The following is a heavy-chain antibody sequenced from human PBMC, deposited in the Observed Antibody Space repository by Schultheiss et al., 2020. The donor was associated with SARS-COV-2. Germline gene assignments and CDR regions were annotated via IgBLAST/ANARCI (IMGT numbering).Heavy chain of an antibody. J-gene: IGHJ4*02. D-gene: IGHD3-22*01. CDR3: AKDSYYYDSSGYYPMAIDY. CDR1: DYTFSTYG. V-gene: IGHV1-69*13. CDR2: FIPIFGSA. Sequence: SVKVSCKASDYTFSTYGISWVRQAPGQGLEWMGSFIPIFGSAKYAQKFQGRLTITADESTSTVYMDLSSLRAEDTAVYYCAKDSYYYDSSGYYPMAIDYWGQGTLVTVSS.